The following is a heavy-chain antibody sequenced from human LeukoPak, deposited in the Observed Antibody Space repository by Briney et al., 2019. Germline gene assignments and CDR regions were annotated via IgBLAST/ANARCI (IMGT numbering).Heavy chain of an antibody. CDR1: GFTFSSYA. D-gene: IGHD2-2*01. V-gene: IGHV3-23*01. J-gene: IGHJ4*02. CDR3: AKSGYCSSTSCPFDY. Sequence: PGGSLRLSCAASGFTFSSYAVSWVRQAPEKGLEWVSAISGSGGATYYADSVKGRFTISRDNSKNTLYLQMNSLRVEDTAVYYCAKSGYCSSTSCPFDYWGQGTLVTVSS. CDR2: ISGSGGAT.